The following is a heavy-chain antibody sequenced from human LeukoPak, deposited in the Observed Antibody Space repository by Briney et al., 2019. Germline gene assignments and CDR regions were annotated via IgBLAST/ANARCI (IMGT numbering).Heavy chain of an antibody. CDR2: ISGSGGST. V-gene: IGHV3-23*01. Sequence: GGSLRLSCAASGFTFSSYAMSWVRQAPGKGLEWVSAISGSGGSTYYADSVKGRFAISRDNSKNTLYLQMNSLRDEDTAVYYCAKDALRNNYYDSSGYYGYFDYWGQGTLVTVSS. CDR1: GFTFSSYA. J-gene: IGHJ4*02. CDR3: AKDALRNNYYDSSGYYGYFDY. D-gene: IGHD3-22*01.